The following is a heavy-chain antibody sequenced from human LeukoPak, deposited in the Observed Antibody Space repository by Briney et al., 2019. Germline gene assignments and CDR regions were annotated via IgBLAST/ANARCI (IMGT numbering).Heavy chain of an antibody. CDR1: GFTFSSSW. CDR3: ARAWNGRDDF. CDR2: TNPDGTII. V-gene: IGHV3-74*01. J-gene: IGHJ4*02. Sequence: GGSLRLSCATSGFTFSSSWMHWVRQAPGKGLVWVSRTNPDGTIINYVESVKGRFTISRDNARNTLFLEMNSLRADDTAFYYCARAWNGRDDFWGQGALVTVSS. D-gene: IGHD1-1*01.